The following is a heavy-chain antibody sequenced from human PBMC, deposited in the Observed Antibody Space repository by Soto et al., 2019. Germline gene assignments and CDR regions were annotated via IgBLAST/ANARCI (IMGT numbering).Heavy chain of an antibody. D-gene: IGHD5-18*01. CDR3: LGYGEFSPVH. CDR2: IVSRAEGAKT. CDR1: GFIFNNAW. Sequence: GCSMKLSSVASGFIFNNAWMTGLRQAPGKGLEWVGRIVSRAEGAKTDYAAAVKGRFTISRDDSKNTLYLQMDSLKIEDTAINYCLGYGEFSPVHWGQGTPVTVSS. V-gene: IGHV3-15*04. J-gene: IGHJ4*02.